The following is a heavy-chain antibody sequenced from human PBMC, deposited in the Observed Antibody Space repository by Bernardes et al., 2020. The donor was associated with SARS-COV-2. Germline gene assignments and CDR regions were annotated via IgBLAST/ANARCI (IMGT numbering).Heavy chain of an antibody. Sequence: WGSLRLSCAAFGFTFSSDSVNWAGQAAGKLLEWVSVISSSSSYIYYADSVKVRFTISRDNAKNSLYLQMNSLRAEDTAVYYCARRMVAANPLDYWGQGTLVTVSS. V-gene: IGHV3-21*01. CDR1: GFTFSSDS. CDR3: ARRMVAANPLDY. J-gene: IGHJ4*02. CDR2: ISSSSSYI. D-gene: IGHD2-15*01.